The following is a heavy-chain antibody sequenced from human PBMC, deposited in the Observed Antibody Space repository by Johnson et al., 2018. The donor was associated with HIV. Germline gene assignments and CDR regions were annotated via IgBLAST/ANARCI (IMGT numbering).Heavy chain of an antibody. J-gene: IGHJ3*02. CDR2: ISYDGGSK. V-gene: IGHV3-30-3*01. D-gene: IGHD6-13*01. CDR3: ARYHSSSWTPGDAFDI. CDR1: GFTFSSYP. Sequence: QVQLVESGGGLIQPGGSLRLSCAASGFTFSSYPMHWVRQAPGKGLEWVAVISYDGGSKYYADSVKGRFTISRDNSKNTLYLQMNSLRAEDTAVYYCARYHSSSWTPGDAFDIWGQGTMVTVSS.